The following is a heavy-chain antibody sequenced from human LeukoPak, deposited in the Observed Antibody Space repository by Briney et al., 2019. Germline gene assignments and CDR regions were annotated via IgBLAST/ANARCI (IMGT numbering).Heavy chain of an antibody. Sequence: ASVKVSCKASGYTFTGYYMHWVRPAPGQGREWMGRINPNSGGTNYAQKFQGRVTMTRDTSISTAYMELSRLRSDDTAVYYCARDYYDSSGYYNYWGQGTLLTVSS. D-gene: IGHD3-22*01. J-gene: IGHJ4*02. CDR1: GYTFTGYY. V-gene: IGHV1-2*06. CDR2: INPNSGGT. CDR3: ARDYYDSSGYYNY.